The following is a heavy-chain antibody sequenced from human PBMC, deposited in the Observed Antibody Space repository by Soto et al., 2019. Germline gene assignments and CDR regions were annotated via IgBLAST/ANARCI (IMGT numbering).Heavy chain of an antibody. CDR2: ISSSSSYI. D-gene: IGHD6-6*01. J-gene: IGHJ6*02. CDR1: GFTFSSYS. Sequence: EVQLVESGGGLVKPGGSLRLSCAASGFTFSSYSMNWVRQAPGKGLEWVSSISSSSSYIYYADSVKGRFTISRDNAKNSLYLQMTSLRAEDTAVYYCARSIAARLNYYYGMDVWGHRTTVTVSS. CDR3: ARSIAARLNYYYGMDV. V-gene: IGHV3-21*01.